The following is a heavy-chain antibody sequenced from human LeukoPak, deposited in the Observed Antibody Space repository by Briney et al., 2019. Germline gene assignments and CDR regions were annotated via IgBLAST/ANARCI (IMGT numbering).Heavy chain of an antibody. Sequence: GGSLRLSCAASGFTFSSYAMHWVRQAPGKGLEYVSAISSNGGSTYYANSVKGRFTISRDNSKNTLYLQMGSLRAEDMAVYYYARGPRIAVAGSFDYWGQGTLVTVSS. J-gene: IGHJ4*02. V-gene: IGHV3-64*01. CDR3: ARGPRIAVAGSFDY. CDR2: ISSNGGST. D-gene: IGHD6-19*01. CDR1: GFTFSSYA.